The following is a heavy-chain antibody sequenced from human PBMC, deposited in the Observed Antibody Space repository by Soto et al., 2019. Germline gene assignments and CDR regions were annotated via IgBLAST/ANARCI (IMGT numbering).Heavy chain of an antibody. Sequence: WGSLRLSCAASGLTFRSFTMNWVRQAPGKRLEWVSTISSNSAYIYYTDALRGRFTISRDNAKNSLHLQMNSLRAEDTAVYYCTRDASRDSSARGWFDPWGTGTLVTVSS. V-gene: IGHV3-21*01. D-gene: IGHD6-13*01. CDR3: TRDASRDSSARGWFDP. CDR1: GLTFRSFT. J-gene: IGHJ5*02. CDR2: ISSNSAYI.